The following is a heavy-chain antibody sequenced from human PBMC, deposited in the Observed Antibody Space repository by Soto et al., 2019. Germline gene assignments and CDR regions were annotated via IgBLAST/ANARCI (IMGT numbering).Heavy chain of an antibody. V-gene: IGHV4-59*08. CDR1: GGSISSYY. CDR3: ARLSFDCSGGSCYTLDY. D-gene: IGHD2-15*01. J-gene: IGHJ4*02. Sequence: ETLSLTCTVSGGSISSYYWSGIRQPPGKGLEWIGYIYYSGSTNYNPSLKSRVTISVDTSKNQFSLKLSSVTAADTAVYYCARLSFDCSGGSCYTLDYWGQGTLVTVSS. CDR2: IYYSGST.